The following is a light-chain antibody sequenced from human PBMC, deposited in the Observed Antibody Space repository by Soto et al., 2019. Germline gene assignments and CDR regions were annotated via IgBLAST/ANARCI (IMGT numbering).Light chain of an antibody. CDR2: AAS. CDR3: QQSYSTHLT. CDR1: QSISSY. V-gene: IGKV1-39*01. J-gene: IGKJ5*01. Sequence: DIQMTQSPSSLSASVGDRVTITCRASQSISSYLNWYQQKPGKAPKLLIYAASSLQSGVPSRFSRSGAGPYLTLTISSLQPEDFPTYYCQQSYSTHLTLGQGTRLEIK.